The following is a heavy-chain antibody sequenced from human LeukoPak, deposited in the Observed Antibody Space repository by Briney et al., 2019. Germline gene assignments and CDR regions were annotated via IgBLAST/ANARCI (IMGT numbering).Heavy chain of an antibody. Sequence: PGGSLRLSCAASAFTFSDYYMSWIRQAPGKGLEWVSYIDGSSSRINYADSVKGRFTISRDNAKNSLFLQMNSLTVEDTAVYYCASRVAFDIWGLGTMVTVSS. CDR2: IDGSSSRI. CDR3: ASRVAFDI. V-gene: IGHV3-11*01. J-gene: IGHJ3*02. CDR1: AFTFSDYY. D-gene: IGHD3-3*01.